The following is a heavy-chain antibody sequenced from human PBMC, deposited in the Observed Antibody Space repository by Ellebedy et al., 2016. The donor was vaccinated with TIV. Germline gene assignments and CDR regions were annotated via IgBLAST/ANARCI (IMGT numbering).Heavy chain of an antibody. J-gene: IGHJ5*02. CDR1: GFNIGGHY. Sequence: GGSLRLSCAASGFNIGGHYMSWMRQAPGKGLECVSYISSSGSPIFYADSVKGRFTISRDNAKNSLYLQMNSLTFDDTAFYYCARDLRQYSSSWYPWGQGTLVTVSS. CDR2: ISSSGSPI. V-gene: IGHV3-11*01. D-gene: IGHD6-13*01. CDR3: ARDLRQYSSSWYP.